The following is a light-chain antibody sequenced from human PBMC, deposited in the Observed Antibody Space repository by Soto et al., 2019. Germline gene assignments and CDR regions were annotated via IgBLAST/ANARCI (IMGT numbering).Light chain of an antibody. CDR3: AAWDDSLSGGV. V-gene: IGLV1-47*02. CDR1: SSNIGSHY. CDR2: SDN. J-gene: IGLJ3*02. Sequence: QLVLTQPPSASGTPGQRVTISCSGSSSNIGSHYVFWYQQLPGTAPKLLIYSDNQRPSGVPDRFSGSKSGTSASLAISGLRSEDEADYYCAAWDDSLSGGVFGGGTKVTVL.